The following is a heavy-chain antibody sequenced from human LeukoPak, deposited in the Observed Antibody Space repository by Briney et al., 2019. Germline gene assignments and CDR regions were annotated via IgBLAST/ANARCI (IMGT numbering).Heavy chain of an antibody. D-gene: IGHD1-26*01. J-gene: IGHJ4*02. CDR2: IIPIFGTA. Sequence: ASVKVSCKASGGTFSSYAISWVRQAPGQGLEWMGGIIPIFGTANYAQKFQGRVTITADESTSTAYMELSSLRSEDTAVYYCARDGGSYDGDLDYWGQGTLVTVSS. CDR3: ARDGGSYDGDLDY. CDR1: GGTFSSYA. V-gene: IGHV1-69*13.